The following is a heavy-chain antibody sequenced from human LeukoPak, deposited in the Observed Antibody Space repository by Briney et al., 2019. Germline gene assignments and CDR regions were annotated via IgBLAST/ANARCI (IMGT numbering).Heavy chain of an antibody. CDR3: ARPLQGLVGATGLDY. D-gene: IGHD1-26*01. CDR2: FYPSDCDT. CDR1: EYSFATYW. J-gene: IGHJ4*02. V-gene: IGHV5-51*01. Sequence: GESLKISCQGSEYSFATYWIAWLRQMPGKGVEWMGIFYPSDCDTKYSPSFQGQVTISADKSIKTAYLQWSSLKASDTAMYYWARPLQGLVGATGLDYWGQGTLVTVSS.